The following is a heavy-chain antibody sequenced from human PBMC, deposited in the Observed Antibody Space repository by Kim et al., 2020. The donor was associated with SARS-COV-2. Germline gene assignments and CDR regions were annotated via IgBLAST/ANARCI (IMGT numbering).Heavy chain of an antibody. J-gene: IGHJ4*02. Sequence: DSNPSQKSRVTMSIDTSTSQFSLKLTSVTAADTAVYYCARDQAVSTYFDHWGQGALVTISS. CDR3: ARDQAVSTYFDH. V-gene: IGHV4-4*07.